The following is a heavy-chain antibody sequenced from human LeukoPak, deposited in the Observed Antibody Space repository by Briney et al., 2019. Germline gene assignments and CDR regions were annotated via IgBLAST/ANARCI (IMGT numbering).Heavy chain of an antibody. J-gene: IGHJ6*02. CDR3: AKPGYGSGSYPPYGMDV. Sequence: GGSLRLSCAASGFTFSSHAISWVRQAPGKGLEWVSAISGSGGSTYYADSVKGRFTISRDNSKNTLYPQMNSLRAEDTAVYYCAKPGYGSGSYPPYGMDVWGQGTTVTVSS. CDR1: GFTFSSHA. CDR2: ISGSGGST. D-gene: IGHD3-10*01. V-gene: IGHV3-23*01.